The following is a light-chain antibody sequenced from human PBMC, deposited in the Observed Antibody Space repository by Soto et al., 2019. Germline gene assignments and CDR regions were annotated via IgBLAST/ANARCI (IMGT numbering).Light chain of an antibody. V-gene: IGKV1-27*01. J-gene: IGKJ3*01. CDR2: AAS. Sequence: DIQMTQSPTSLSASVGDRVTITCRASQGIRNCVAWYQQKPGKAPKLLIYAASTLQSGVPSRFSGSGSGTDFPLTINSLQPEDVATYSCQKYSSVPVFGPGTKVEIK. CDR3: QKYSSVPV. CDR1: QGIRNC.